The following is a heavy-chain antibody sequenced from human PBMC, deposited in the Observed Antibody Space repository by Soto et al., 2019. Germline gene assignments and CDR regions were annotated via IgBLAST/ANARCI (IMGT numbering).Heavy chain of an antibody. CDR2: IIPIFGTA. J-gene: IGHJ4*02. V-gene: IGHV1-69*01. CDR1: GGTFSSYA. Sequence: QVQLVQSGAEVKKPGSSVKVSCKASGGTFSSYAISWVRQAPGQGLEWMGGIIPIFGTANYAQKFQGRVTITADESTSTAYMELSSLRSEDTAVYYCARDGGTHYSDSSGYYYWDYWGQGTLVTVSS. D-gene: IGHD3-22*01. CDR3: ARDGGTHYSDSSGYYYWDY.